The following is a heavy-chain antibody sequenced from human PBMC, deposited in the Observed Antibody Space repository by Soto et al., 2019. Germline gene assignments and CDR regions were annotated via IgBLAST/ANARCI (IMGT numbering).Heavy chain of an antibody. CDR3: ARCHGAAAGTTDFDY. Sequence: GASVKVSCKASGYTFTSYGISWVRQATGQGLEWMGWMNPNSGNTGYAQKFQGRVTMTRNTSISTAYMELSSLRSEDTAVYYCARCHGAAAGTTDFDYWGQGTLVTVSS. CDR2: MNPNSGNT. CDR1: GYTFTSYG. V-gene: IGHV1-8*02. J-gene: IGHJ4*02. D-gene: IGHD6-13*01.